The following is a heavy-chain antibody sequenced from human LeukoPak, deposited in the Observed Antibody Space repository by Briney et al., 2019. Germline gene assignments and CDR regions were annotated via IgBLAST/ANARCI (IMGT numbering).Heavy chain of an antibody. Sequence: GGSLRHSCEASGFTFSNHNMNWVRQAPGKGLEWVSSINSRSNYIYYADSVKGRFTISRDNAKESLYLQMNSLRAEDTALYFCARDKVSVIPALDYWGQGTLVIVSS. CDR3: ARDKVSVIPALDY. J-gene: IGHJ4*02. D-gene: IGHD2/OR15-2a*01. V-gene: IGHV3-21*01. CDR1: GFTFSNHN. CDR2: INSRSNYI.